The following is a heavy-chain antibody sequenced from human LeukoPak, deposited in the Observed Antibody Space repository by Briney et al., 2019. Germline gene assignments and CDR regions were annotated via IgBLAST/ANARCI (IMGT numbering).Heavy chain of an antibody. J-gene: IGHJ3*02. CDR2: ISGSGGST. CDR3: AKETVVVVAAIPDAFDI. Sequence: PGGSLRLSCAASGFTFSSYAMSWVRQAPGKGLEWVSAISGSGGSTHYADSVKGRFTISRDNSKNTLYLQMNSLRAEDTAVYYCAKETVVVVAAIPDAFDIWGQGTMVTVSS. V-gene: IGHV3-23*01. CDR1: GFTFSSYA. D-gene: IGHD2-15*01.